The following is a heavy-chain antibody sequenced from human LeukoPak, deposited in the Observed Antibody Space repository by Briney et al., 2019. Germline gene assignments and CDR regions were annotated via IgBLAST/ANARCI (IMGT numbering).Heavy chain of an antibody. J-gene: IGHJ3*02. CDR1: GHIFNTYW. CDR3: ARRSAANAFDI. CDR2: FYPGDSNT. V-gene: IGHV5-51*01. Sequence: GESLKISCKGYGHIFNTYWIGWVRQMPGTGLEWMGIFYPGDSNTRYSPPFQGQVTISADKSITTAYLQWSSLKASDTAMYFCARRSAANAFDIWGQGTMVTVSS. D-gene: IGHD6-13*01.